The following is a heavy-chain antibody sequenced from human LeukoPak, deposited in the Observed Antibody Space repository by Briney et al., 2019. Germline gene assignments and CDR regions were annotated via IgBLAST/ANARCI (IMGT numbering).Heavy chain of an antibody. CDR1: GFTFSSYW. CDR2: IKQDGSEK. V-gene: IGHV3-7*01. D-gene: IGHD1-26*01. CDR3: ARDRTVGSSPRLYYYYYYMDV. J-gene: IGHJ6*03. Sequence: PGGSLRLSCAASGFTFSSYWMSWVRQAPGKGLEWVANIKQDGSEKYYVDSVKGRFTISRDNAKNSLYLQMNSLRAEDTAVYYCARDRTVGSSPRLYYYYYYMDVWGKGTTVTVSS.